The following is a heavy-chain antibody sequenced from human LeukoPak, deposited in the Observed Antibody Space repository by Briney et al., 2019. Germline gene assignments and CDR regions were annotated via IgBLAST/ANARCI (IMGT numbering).Heavy chain of an antibody. D-gene: IGHD3-22*01. J-gene: IGHJ4*02. CDR3: ARAGYYYDSSGYPSLFDC. Sequence: ASVKVSCKASGYTFTGYYMHWVRQAPGQGLEWMGRINPNSGGTNYAQKFQGRVTMTRDTSISTAYMELSRLRSDDTAVYYCARAGYYYDSSGYPSLFDCWGQGTLVTVSS. V-gene: IGHV1-2*06. CDR2: INPNSGGT. CDR1: GYTFTGYY.